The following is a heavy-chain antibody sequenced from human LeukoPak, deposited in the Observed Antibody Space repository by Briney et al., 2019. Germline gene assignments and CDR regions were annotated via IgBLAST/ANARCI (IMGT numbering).Heavy chain of an antibody. J-gene: IGHJ3*02. V-gene: IGHV4-59*08. CDR2: TSYSRTT. Sequence: SETLSLTCAVSGGSITGHDLNWIRQTPGLRLEWIGYTSYSRTTIYNSYFKGRATMSIDTSKTHLYLNLTSVTATDTAAYYCAKLGHSDGWYLGAFDIWGQGTTVIVSS. D-gene: IGHD6-19*01. CDR3: AKLGHSDGWYLGAFDI. CDR1: GGSITGHD.